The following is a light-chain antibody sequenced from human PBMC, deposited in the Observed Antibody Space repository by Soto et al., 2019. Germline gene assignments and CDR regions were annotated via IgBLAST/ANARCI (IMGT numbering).Light chain of an antibody. CDR1: QSVTSSY. J-gene: IGKJ4*01. Sequence: EIVLTQSPGTLSLSPGERATLSCRASQSVTSSYLAWYQQKPGQAPRLPIYGASSRATGIPDRFSGSGSGTDFTLTISRLEPEDFAVYYCQQCGTSPLTFGGGTKVEIK. V-gene: IGKV3-20*01. CDR2: GAS. CDR3: QQCGTSPLT.